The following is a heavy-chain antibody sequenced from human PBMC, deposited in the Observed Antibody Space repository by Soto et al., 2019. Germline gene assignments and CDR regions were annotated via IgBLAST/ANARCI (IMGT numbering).Heavy chain of an antibody. CDR2: LYPSGST. Sequence: QVQLQESGPGLVKPSETLSLTCTVSGGSISSYYWNWIRQPAGKGLEWIGRLYPSGSTNYNPFLKSRLTISVDTSKNQFSLKLTSLTAADTAVYYCARESASYGDYPRFDSWGQGTLVTVSS. V-gene: IGHV4-4*07. CDR1: GGSISSYY. CDR3: ARESASYGDYPRFDS. J-gene: IGHJ4*02. D-gene: IGHD4-17*01.